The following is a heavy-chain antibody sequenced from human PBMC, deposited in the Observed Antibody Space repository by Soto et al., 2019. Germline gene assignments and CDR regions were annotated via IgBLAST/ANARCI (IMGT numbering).Heavy chain of an antibody. CDR1: GLSLSTHGVG. D-gene: IGHD1-1*01. CDR2: IYWNDDK. J-gene: IGHJ4*02. V-gene: IGHV2-5*01. Sequence: SGPTLVNPTQTLTLTCTLSGLSLSTHGVGVGWIRQPPGKALEWLAVIYWNDDKSHSPSLRGRLSLTKDASKNQVVLTMTNMDPVDSATYYCVQNYRSDDQVHRNWGLGALVTVSS. CDR3: VQNYRSDDQVHRN.